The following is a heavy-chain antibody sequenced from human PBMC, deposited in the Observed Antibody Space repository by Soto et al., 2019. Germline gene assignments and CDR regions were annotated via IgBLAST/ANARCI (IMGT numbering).Heavy chain of an antibody. V-gene: IGHV4-30-2*01. D-gene: IGHD3-22*01. CDR3: ARDSSGYYIFDY. Sequence: PSETLSLTCAVSGGSISSGGYSWSWIRQPPGKGLEWIGYIYHSGSTYYNPSLKSRVTISVDRSKNQFSLKLSSVTAADTAVYYCARDSSGYYIFDYWGQGTLVTVSS. J-gene: IGHJ4*02. CDR1: GGSISSGGYS. CDR2: IYHSGST.